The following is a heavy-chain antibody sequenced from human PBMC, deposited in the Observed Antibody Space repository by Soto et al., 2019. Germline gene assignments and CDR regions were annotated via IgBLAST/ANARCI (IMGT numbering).Heavy chain of an antibody. CDR2: ISLYSDGT. D-gene: IGHD2-2*01. CDR1: GFSLSGYY. J-gene: IGHJ5*02. V-gene: IGHV1-2*02. CDR3: ARVVPGAEAWFGP. Sequence: ASVKVSCKASGFSLSGYYFHGIRAAPGQGLEWLGWISLYSDGTNYAQKFQGRVSMTTDTSTTTAYMELRSLRSDDTAVYYCARVVPGAEAWFGPWGQGTLVTVSS.